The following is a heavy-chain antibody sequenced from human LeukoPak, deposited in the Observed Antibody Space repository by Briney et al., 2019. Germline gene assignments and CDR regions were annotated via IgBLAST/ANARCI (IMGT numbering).Heavy chain of an antibody. Sequence: GGSLRLSCAASGFTFSSYAMSWVRQAPGKGLEWVSAISGGGGSTYYADSVKGRFTISRDNSKNTLYLQMNSLRAEDTAVYYCAKDFGYCSGGSCYRQVGYFQHWGQGTLVTVSS. D-gene: IGHD2-15*01. J-gene: IGHJ1*01. CDR2: ISGGGGST. CDR1: GFTFSSYA. V-gene: IGHV3-23*01. CDR3: AKDFGYCSGGSCYRQVGYFQH.